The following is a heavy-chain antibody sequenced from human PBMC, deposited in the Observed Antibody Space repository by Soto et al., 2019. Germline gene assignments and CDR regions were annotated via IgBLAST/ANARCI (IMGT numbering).Heavy chain of an antibody. J-gene: IGHJ6*02. V-gene: IGHV5-10-1*01. Sequence: GETLKISCKGSGYSFTSYWISWVRQVPGKGLEGMGRIDPSDSYTNYSPSFQGHVTISADKSISTAHLQWSSLKASDTAMYYCARHERFLEWLLFPNYYYYGMDVWGQGTTVTVSS. CDR3: ARHERFLEWLLFPNYYYYGMDV. CDR1: GYSFTSYW. D-gene: IGHD3-3*01. CDR2: IDPSDSYT.